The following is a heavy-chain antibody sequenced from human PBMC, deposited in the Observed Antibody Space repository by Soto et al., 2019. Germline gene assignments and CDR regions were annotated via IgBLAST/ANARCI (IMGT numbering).Heavy chain of an antibody. CDR1: GGSISSYY. CDR3: ARPSNGYDKDWFDF. D-gene: IGHD5-12*01. J-gene: IGHJ5*01. V-gene: IGHV4-39*01. Sequence: SETLSLTCTVSGGSISSYYWSWIRQPPGKGLEWIGSIYYTGTTYYNPSLKSRVTISVDASKNQFSLKLSSVTAADTAVYYCARPSNGYDKDWFDFWGRGNLVIVSS. CDR2: IYYTGTT.